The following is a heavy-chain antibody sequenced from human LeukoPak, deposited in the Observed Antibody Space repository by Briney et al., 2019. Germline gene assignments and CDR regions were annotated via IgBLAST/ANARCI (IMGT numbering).Heavy chain of an antibody. D-gene: IGHD4-17*01. CDR2: IKQEGSEK. V-gene: IGHV3-7*01. CDR1: GFTFSSYW. CDR3: ARDSYGDYVLGAFDI. J-gene: IGHJ3*02. Sequence: GGSLRLSCASSGFTFSSYWMSWVRQAPGKGLEWVANIKQEGSEKYYVDSVKGRFTISRDNAKNSLYLQMNSLRAEDTAVYYCARDSYGDYVLGAFDIWGQGTMVTVSS.